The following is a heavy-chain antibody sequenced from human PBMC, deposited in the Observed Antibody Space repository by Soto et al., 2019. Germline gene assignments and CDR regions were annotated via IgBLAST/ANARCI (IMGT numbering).Heavy chain of an antibody. CDR1: VFTFSSYS. Sequence: VGSLRLSCASSVFTFSSYSMNCVRQSPGKWLEWVSYISSSSSTIYYADSVKGRFTISRDNAKNSLYLQMNSLRDEDTAVYYCARDGAARLGSFEYWGQGTLVSVSS. CDR3: ARDGAARLGSFEY. V-gene: IGHV3-48*02. CDR2: ISSSSSTI. J-gene: IGHJ4*02. D-gene: IGHD6-6*01.